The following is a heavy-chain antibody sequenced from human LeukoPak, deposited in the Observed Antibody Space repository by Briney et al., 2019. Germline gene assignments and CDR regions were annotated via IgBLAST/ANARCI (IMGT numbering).Heavy chain of an antibody. CDR3: ARSLEWWMNWFDP. Sequence: ASVKVSCKASGYTFTSYDINWVRQATGQGLEWMGWMNPNSGNTGYAQKFQGRVTMTRNTSISTAYMELSSLRSEDTAVYYCARSLEWWMNWFDPWGQGTLVTVSS. J-gene: IGHJ5*02. V-gene: IGHV1-8*01. CDR2: MNPNSGNT. D-gene: IGHD3-3*01. CDR1: GYTFTSYD.